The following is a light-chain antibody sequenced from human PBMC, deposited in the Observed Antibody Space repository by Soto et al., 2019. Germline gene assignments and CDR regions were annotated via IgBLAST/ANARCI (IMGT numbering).Light chain of an antibody. V-gene: IGLV2-8*01. CDR3: SSFAASNTWV. J-gene: IGLJ3*02. CDR2: EVT. CDR1: SSDVGAYNY. Sequence: QSALTQPPSASGSPGQSVTISCTGTSSDVGAYNYVSWYQQHAGKAPKLLLYEVTKRPSGVPDRFSGSKSANTASLTVSGLQAEDEADYYCSSFAASNTWVFGGGTKVTVL.